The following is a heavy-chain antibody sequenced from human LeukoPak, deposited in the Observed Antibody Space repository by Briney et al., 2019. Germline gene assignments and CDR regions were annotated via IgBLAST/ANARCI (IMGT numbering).Heavy chain of an antibody. Sequence: PSETLSLTCTVSGGSIISSTYYWGWIRQPPGKGLEWIGSIYYSGTTYYNPPLKSRVTISVDTSRNQFSLKLSFVTAADTAVFHCARHSRGYYDSTGYYYGSHAFDIWGQGTMVTVSS. J-gene: IGHJ3*02. D-gene: IGHD3-22*01. V-gene: IGHV4-39*01. CDR3: ARHSRGYYDSTGYYYGSHAFDI. CDR2: IYYSGTT. CDR1: GGSIISSTYY.